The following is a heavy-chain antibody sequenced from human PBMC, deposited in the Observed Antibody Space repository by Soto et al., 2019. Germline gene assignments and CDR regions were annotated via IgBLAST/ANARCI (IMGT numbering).Heavy chain of an antibody. Sequence: WTWIRQPPGKGLEWIGFIYHSGSTHYNPSLRSRVTISVDTSKNQFSLKLRSVTAADTAVYYCASMGYHYGSGSYPLDYWGPGTLVTVSS. CDR2: IYHSGST. CDR3: ASMGYHYGSGSYPLDY. D-gene: IGHD3-10*01. V-gene: IGHV4-59*08. J-gene: IGHJ4*02.